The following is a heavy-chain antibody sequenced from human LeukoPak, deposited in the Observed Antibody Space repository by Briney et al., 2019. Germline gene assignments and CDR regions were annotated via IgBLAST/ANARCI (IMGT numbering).Heavy chain of an antibody. Sequence: SGPTLVNPTQTLTLTCTFSGFSLSTSGVGVGWIRQPSGKALEWLALIYWNDDKRYSPSLKSRLTITKDTSINQVVLTMTNKDPVDTATYYCAHRIHCSSASCPHSLFDYWGQGTLVTVSS. V-gene: IGHV2-5*01. CDR3: AHRIHCSSASCPHSLFDY. J-gene: IGHJ4*02. CDR1: GFSLSTSGVG. CDR2: IYWNDDK. D-gene: IGHD2-2*01.